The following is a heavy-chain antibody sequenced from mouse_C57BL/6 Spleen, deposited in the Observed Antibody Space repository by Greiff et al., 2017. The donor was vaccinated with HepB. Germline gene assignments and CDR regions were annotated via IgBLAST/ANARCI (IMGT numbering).Heavy chain of an antibody. J-gene: IGHJ2*01. V-gene: IGHV1-42*01. CDR3: ARGGWLLPGY. D-gene: IGHD2-3*01. Sequence: VQLKQSGPELVKPGASVKISCKASGYSFTGYYMNWVKQSPEKSLEWIGEINPSTGGTTYNQKFKAKATLTVDKSSSTAYMQLKSLTSEDSAVYYCARGGWLLPGYWGQGTTLTVSS. CDR2: INPSTGGT. CDR1: GYSFTGYY.